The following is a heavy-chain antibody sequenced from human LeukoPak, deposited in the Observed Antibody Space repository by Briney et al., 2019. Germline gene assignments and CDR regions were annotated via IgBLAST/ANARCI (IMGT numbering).Heavy chain of an antibody. Sequence: SVKVSCKASGYTFTGYYMHWVRQAPRQGLEWMGRIIPILGIANYAQKFQGRVTITADKSTSTAYMELSSLRSEDTAVYYCARDRYSSSWYAWGQGTLVTVSS. J-gene: IGHJ4*02. CDR1: GYTFTGYY. CDR3: ARDRYSSSWYA. D-gene: IGHD6-13*01. CDR2: IIPILGIA. V-gene: IGHV1-69*04.